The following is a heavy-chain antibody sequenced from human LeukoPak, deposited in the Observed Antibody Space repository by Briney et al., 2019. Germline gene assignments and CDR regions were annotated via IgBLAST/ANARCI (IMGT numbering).Heavy chain of an antibody. CDR1: GFTFSSYA. V-gene: IGHV3-30-3*01. Sequence: GGSLRLSCAASGFTFSSYAMHWVRQAPGKGLEWVAVISYDGSNKYYADSVKGRFTISRDNSKNTLYLQMNGLRAEDTAVYYCASIHNYYDSSGYPYWGQGTLVTVSS. J-gene: IGHJ4*02. D-gene: IGHD3-22*01. CDR2: ISYDGSNK. CDR3: ASIHNYYDSSGYPY.